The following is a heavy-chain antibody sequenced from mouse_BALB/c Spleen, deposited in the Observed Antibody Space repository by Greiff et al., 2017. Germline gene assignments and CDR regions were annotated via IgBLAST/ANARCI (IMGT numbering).Heavy chain of an antibody. V-gene: IGHV1-87*01. CDR3: ARIYYGSSPYFDY. CDR1: GYTFTSYW. Sequence: VQLQESGAELARPGASVKLSCKASGYTFTSYWMQWVKQRPGQGLEWIGAIYPGDGDTRYTQKFKGKATLTADKSSSTAYMQLSSLASEDSAVYYCARIYYGSSPYFDYWGQGTTLTVSS. J-gene: IGHJ2*01. CDR2: IYPGDGDT. D-gene: IGHD1-1*01.